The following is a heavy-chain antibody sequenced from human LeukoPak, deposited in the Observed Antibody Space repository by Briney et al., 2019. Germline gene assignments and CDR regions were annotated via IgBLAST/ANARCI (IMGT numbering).Heavy chain of an antibody. D-gene: IGHD4-23*01. Sequence: GGSLRLSCAASGFTFDDYAMHWVRQAPGKGLEWDSGISWNSGSIGYADSVKGRFTISRDNAKNSLYLQMNSLRAEDMALYYCAKDMGDYGGNDAFDIWGQGTMVTVSS. CDR3: AKDMGDYGGNDAFDI. V-gene: IGHV3-9*03. CDR1: GFTFDDYA. CDR2: ISWNSGSI. J-gene: IGHJ3*02.